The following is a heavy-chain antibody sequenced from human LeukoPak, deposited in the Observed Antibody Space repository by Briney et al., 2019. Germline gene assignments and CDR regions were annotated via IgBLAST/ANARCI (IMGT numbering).Heavy chain of an antibody. D-gene: IGHD6-19*01. CDR3: ASGSGWYYFDY. V-gene: IGHV5-51*01. Sequence: GGSLRLSCAASGFTFSSYAMSWVRQAPGKGLEWMGIIYPGDSDTRYSPSFQGQVTISADKSISTAYLQWSSLKASDTAMYYCASGSGWYYFDYWGQGTLVTVSS. J-gene: IGHJ4*02. CDR2: IYPGDSDT. CDR1: GFTFSSYA.